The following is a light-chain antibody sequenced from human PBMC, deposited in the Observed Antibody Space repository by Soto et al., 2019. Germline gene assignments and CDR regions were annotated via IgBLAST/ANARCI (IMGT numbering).Light chain of an antibody. J-gene: IGKJ5*01. CDR3: QQYGSSPPIT. CDR2: GAS. CDR1: QSVSISY. V-gene: IGKV3-20*01. Sequence: QSPSTLSLSPGERATLSCRASQSVSISYLAWYQQRPGQAPRLLIYGASSRASGIPDRFSGSVSGTDFTLTISRLEPQDFAVYYCQQYGSSPPITFGQGTRLEIK.